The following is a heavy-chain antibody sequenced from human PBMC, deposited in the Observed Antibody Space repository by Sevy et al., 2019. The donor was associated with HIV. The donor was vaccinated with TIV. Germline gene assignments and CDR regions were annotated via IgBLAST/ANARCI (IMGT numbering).Heavy chain of an antibody. CDR1: GDSISGYY. V-gene: IGHV4-59*01. CDR3: AGGDRIDTFDI. CDR2: IYYSGNT. Sequence: SETLSLTCTVSGDSISGYYWSWIRQPPGKGLEWIGHIYYSGNTNYNPSLKSRVTISVDTSKKQFSLNLRSVTAADTAVYYCAGGDRIDTFDIWGQGTMVTVSS. J-gene: IGHJ3*02.